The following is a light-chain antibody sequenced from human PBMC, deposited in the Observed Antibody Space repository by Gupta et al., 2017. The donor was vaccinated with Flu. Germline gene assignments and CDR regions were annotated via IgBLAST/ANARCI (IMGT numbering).Light chain of an antibody. Sequence: QSALTQPASVSGSPGQSITISCTGTSSNIGDYHSVSWYQNHPGKAPKLVIFEVNNRPSGVSDRFSGSKSGDTASLTISGLQAEDEADYYCISYTRRSVFFFGAGTTVTV. CDR3: ISYTRRSVFF. CDR1: SSNIGDYHS. CDR2: EVN. V-gene: IGLV2-14*01. J-gene: IGLJ1*01.